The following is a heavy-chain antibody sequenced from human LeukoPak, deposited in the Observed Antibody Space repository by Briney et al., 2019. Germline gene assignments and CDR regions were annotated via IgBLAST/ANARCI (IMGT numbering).Heavy chain of an antibody. D-gene: IGHD3-3*01. CDR2: IYTSGST. CDR3: AGGGFLEWLPGGYYYGMDV. V-gene: IGHV4-4*07. Sequence: PSETLSLTCTVSGGSISSYYWSWIRQPAGKGLDGIGRIYTSGSTNYNPSLKSRVTMSVDTSKNQFSLKLSSVTAAGTAVYYCAGGGFLEWLPGGYYYGMDVWGQGTTVTVSS. J-gene: IGHJ6*02. CDR1: GGSISSYY.